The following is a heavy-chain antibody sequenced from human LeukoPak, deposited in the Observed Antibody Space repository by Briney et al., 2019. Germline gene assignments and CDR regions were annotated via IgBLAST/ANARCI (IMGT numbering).Heavy chain of an antibody. V-gene: IGHV1-18*01. Sequence: ASVKVSCKASGYTFTSYGISWVRQAPGQGLEWMGWISAYNGNTNYAQKLQGRVTMTTDTSTSTAYMRLRSLRSDDTAVYYCARDGFDYSISNWFDPWGQGTLVTVSS. CDR1: GYTFTSYG. J-gene: IGHJ5*02. CDR2: ISAYNGNT. D-gene: IGHD4-11*01. CDR3: ARDGFDYSISNWFDP.